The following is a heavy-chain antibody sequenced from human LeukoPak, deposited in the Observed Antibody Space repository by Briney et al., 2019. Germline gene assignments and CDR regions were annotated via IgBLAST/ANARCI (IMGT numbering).Heavy chain of an antibody. CDR1: GFTFSSYG. CDR2: ISYDGSNK. J-gene: IGHJ3*02. Sequence: GGSLRLSCAASGFTFSSYGMHWVRQAPGKGLEWVAVISYDGSNKYYADSVKGRFTISRDNSKNTLYLQMNSLRAEDTAVYYCARDRSMIVVVTHPGDAFDIWGQGTMVTVSS. CDR3: ARDRSMIVVVTHPGDAFDI. V-gene: IGHV3-30*19. D-gene: IGHD3-22*01.